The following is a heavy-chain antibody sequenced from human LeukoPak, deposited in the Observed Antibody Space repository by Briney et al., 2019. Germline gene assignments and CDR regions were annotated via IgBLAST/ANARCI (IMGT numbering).Heavy chain of an antibody. V-gene: IGHV4-59*01. J-gene: IGHJ4*02. Sequence: SETLSLTCTVSGGSISSYYWSWIRQPPGKGLEWIGYIYYSGSTNYNPSFKSRVTISVDTSKNQFSLKLSSVTAADTAVYYCARDQLATLDYWGQGTLVTVSS. D-gene: IGHD1-1*01. CDR2: IYYSGST. CDR1: GGSISSYY. CDR3: ARDQLATLDY.